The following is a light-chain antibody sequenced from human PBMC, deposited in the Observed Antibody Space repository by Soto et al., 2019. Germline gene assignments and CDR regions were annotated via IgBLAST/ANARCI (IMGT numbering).Light chain of an antibody. CDR3: QQYATSPLT. V-gene: IGKV3-20*01. CDR1: QTVSSRF. Sequence: DIALTQSPCTLSLSPGARATLSCRSSQTVSSRFLAWYQQKPGQAPRLLIYGALSRATGIPDRFSGSGSGTDFTLTISRLEPEDFALYYCQQYATSPLTFGGGTKVDIK. J-gene: IGKJ4*01. CDR2: GAL.